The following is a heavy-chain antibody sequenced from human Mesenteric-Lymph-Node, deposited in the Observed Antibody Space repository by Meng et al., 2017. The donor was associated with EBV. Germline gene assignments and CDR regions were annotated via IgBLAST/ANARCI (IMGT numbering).Heavy chain of an antibody. V-gene: IGHV4-4*02. CDR3: AEVLNGYYYFDY. CDR2: VYHSGST. CDR1: GASISGPNW. Sequence: QVRLQESGPGLVKPSGTLSLTCAVSGASISGPNWWSWVRQPPGKGLEWIGEVYHSGSTNYNPSLKSRVSMSVDTSKNHFSLKLTSVTAADTATYYCAEVLNGYYYFDYWGQGTLVTVSS. J-gene: IGHJ4*02. D-gene: IGHD3-22*01.